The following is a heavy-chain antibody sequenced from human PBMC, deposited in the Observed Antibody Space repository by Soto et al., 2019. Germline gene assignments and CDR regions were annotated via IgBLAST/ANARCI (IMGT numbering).Heavy chain of an antibody. Sequence: EVQLLESGGGLVQPGGSLRLSCAASGFTFNNYAMTWVRQAPGKGLEWVSAISGGGDTTSYADSVKGRFTVSRDGSKNTLYLQMSSLRAEDTALYCCAKVRGGSGSLTPRVDFWGQGTLVTVSS. CDR2: ISGGGDTT. CDR3: AKVRGGSGSLTPRVDF. D-gene: IGHD3-10*01. V-gene: IGHV3-23*01. J-gene: IGHJ4*02. CDR1: GFTFNNYA.